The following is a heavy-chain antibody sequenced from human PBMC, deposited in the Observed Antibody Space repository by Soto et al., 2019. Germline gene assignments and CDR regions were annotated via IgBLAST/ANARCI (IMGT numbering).Heavy chain of an antibody. CDR3: ARCYCTVGSCYTCWHFDL. J-gene: IGHJ2*01. Sequence: QAQLVQSGAEVKKPGASVKVSCQAGGYTFADYGISWVRQAPGQGLEWAGWIGPYNGNTNYAQNLQDRVTMTTDTSTNTAYMELRSLGSDDTALYYCARCYCTVGSCYTCWHFDLWGRSTLRTVSS. V-gene: IGHV1-18*01. D-gene: IGHD2-15*01. CDR2: IGPYNGNT. CDR1: GYTFADYG.